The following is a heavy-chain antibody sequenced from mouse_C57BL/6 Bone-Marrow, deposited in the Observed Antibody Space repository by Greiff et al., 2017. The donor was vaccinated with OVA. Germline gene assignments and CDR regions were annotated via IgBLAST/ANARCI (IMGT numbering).Heavy chain of an antibody. CDR2: IWSGGST. D-gene: IGHD1-1*01. Sequence: QVQLKESGPGLVQPSQSLSITCTVSGFSLTSYGVHWVRQSPGKGLEWLGVIWSGGSTDYNAAFISRLSISKDNSKSQVFFKMNSLQADDTAIYYCARPVATDWYFDVWGTGTTVTVSS. CDR1: GFSLTSYG. J-gene: IGHJ1*03. CDR3: ARPVATDWYFDV. V-gene: IGHV2-2*01.